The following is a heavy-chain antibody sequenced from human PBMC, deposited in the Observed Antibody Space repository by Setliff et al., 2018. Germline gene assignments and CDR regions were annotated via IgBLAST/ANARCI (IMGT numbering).Heavy chain of an antibody. V-gene: IGHV4-61*01. D-gene: IGHD2-2*03. CDR2: IYYSGST. CDR1: GASLSSGTYY. J-gene: IGHJ6*03. CDR3: ARHGSYYYMDV. Sequence: SETLSLTCTVSGASLSSGTYYWSWIRQHPGKGLEWIGYIYYSGSTNYNPSLKSRVTISVDTSKNQFSLKLSSVTAADTAGYYCARHGSYYYMDVWGKGTTVTVSS.